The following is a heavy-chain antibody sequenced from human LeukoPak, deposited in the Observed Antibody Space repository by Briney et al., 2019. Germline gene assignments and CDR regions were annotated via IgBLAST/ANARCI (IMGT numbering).Heavy chain of an antibody. CDR1: GFTFSSYA. V-gene: IGHV3-30*04. D-gene: IGHD6-13*01. CDR3: ARGPWAAAGGSIDGLDI. Sequence: PGRSLRLSCAASGFTFSSYAMHWGRQAPGKGLGWVAVISYDGSNKYYADSVKGRFTISRDNSKNTLYLQMNSLRAEDTAVYYCARGPWAAAGGSIDGLDIWGQGAMVTVSS. CDR2: ISYDGSNK. J-gene: IGHJ3*02.